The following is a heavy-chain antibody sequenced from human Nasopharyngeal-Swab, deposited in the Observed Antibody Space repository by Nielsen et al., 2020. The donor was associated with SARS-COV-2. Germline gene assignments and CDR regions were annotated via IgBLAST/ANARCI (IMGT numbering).Heavy chain of an antibody. D-gene: IGHD1-26*01. V-gene: IGHV3-30*18. CDR3: AKDVGRVGRTADTFDI. Sequence: GESLKISCAASGFIFSSYGMHWVRQAPGKGLEWVAVISYDGSNKYYADSVKGRCTISRDNPKNTLYLQMNSLRPEDTAVYYCAKDVGRVGRTADTFDIWGQGTMVTVSS. J-gene: IGHJ3*02. CDR2: ISYDGSNK. CDR1: GFIFSSYG.